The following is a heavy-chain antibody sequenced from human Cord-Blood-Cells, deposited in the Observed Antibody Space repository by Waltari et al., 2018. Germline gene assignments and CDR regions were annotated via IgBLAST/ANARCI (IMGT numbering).Heavy chain of an antibody. Sequence: QVQLQESGPGLVKPSETLSLTCTVSGGPISSYYCSWLRQPPGKGLEWIGYIYYSGSTNYNPSLKSRVTISVDTSKNQFSLKLSSVTAADTAVYYCAREVVVVPAAILAFDIWGQGTMVTVSS. CDR1: GGPISSYY. J-gene: IGHJ3*02. CDR2: IYYSGST. V-gene: IGHV4-59*01. D-gene: IGHD2-2*02. CDR3: AREVVVVPAAILAFDI.